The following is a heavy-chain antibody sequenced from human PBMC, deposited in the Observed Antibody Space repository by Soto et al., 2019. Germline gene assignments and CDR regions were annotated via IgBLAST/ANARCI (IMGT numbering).Heavy chain of an antibody. CDR1: GGSISSSSYY. CDR2: IYYSGST. Sequence: QLQLQESGPGLVKPSETLSLTCTVSGGSISSSSYYWGWIRQPPGKGLEWIGSIYYSGSTYYNPSLKSRVTISVDTSKNQFSLKLSSVTAADTAVYYCAREGIVLVPAAINWFDPWGQGTLVTVSS. D-gene: IGHD2-2*01. J-gene: IGHJ5*02. CDR3: AREGIVLVPAAINWFDP. V-gene: IGHV4-39*02.